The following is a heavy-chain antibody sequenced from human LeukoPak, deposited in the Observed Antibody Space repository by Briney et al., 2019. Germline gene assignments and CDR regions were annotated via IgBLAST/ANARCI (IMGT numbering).Heavy chain of an antibody. CDR1: GGSISSYY. V-gene: IGHV4-4*09. CDR3: ARRSGAGFDP. J-gene: IGHJ5*02. CDR2: IYTSGST. Sequence: SETLSLTCTVSGGSISSYYWSWIRQPPGKGLEWIGYIYTSGSTNYSPSLKSRVTISVDTSKNQFSLKLSSVTAADTAVYYCARRSGAGFDPWGQGTLVTVSS. D-gene: IGHD3-3*01.